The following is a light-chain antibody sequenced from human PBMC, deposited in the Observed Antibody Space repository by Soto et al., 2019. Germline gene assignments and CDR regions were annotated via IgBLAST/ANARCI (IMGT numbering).Light chain of an antibody. V-gene: IGLV1-47*01. CDR2: RNN. J-gene: IGLJ2*01. CDR1: RSNIGSNY. Sequence: QSVLTQPPSASGTPGQRVTISCSGSRSNIGSNYVYWYQQLPGTAPKLLIYRNNQRPSGVPDRFSGSKSGTSASLAISGLRSEDESDYDCAAWDDSLSGVVFGGGTKLTVL. CDR3: AAWDDSLSGVV.